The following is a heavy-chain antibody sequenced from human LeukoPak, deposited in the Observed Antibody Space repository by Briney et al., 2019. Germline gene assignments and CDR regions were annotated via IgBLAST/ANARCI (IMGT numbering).Heavy chain of an antibody. D-gene: IGHD2-15*01. CDR1: GFTFSNAW. V-gene: IGHV3-15*01. Sequence: TGGSLRLSCAASGFTFSNAWMSWVRQAPGKGLEWVGRIKSKTDGGTTDYAAPVKGRFTISRDDSKNTLYLQMNSLKTEDTAVYYCTTAEVGGLGYCSGGSCYSGYYYYYGMDVWGQGTTVTVSS. CDR2: IKSKTDGGTT. CDR3: TTAEVGGLGYCSGGSCYSGYYYYYGMDV. J-gene: IGHJ6*02.